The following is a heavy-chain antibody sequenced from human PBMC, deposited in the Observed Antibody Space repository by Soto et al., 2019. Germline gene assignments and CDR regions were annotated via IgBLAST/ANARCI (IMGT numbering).Heavy chain of an antibody. V-gene: IGHV4-31*03. CDR1: GDSMTSGGYY. D-gene: IGHD2-21*01. Sequence: PSETLSLTCTVSGDSMTSGGYYWSWIRQVPDRGLEWIGYIYHSGSTYYNPSLKSRVTISVDTSKNQFSLKMHSVTAADTAVYYCARDGPLLGHDAWGQGTLVTVYS. CDR2: IYHSGST. J-gene: IGHJ5*02. CDR3: ARDGPLLGHDA.